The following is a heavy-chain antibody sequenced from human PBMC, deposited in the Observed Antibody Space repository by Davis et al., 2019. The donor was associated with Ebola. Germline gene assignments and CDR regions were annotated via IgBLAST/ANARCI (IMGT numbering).Heavy chain of an antibody. D-gene: IGHD6-6*01. CDR1: GISFSNYA. J-gene: IGHJ6*04. Sequence: GESLKISCAASGISFSNYAMSWVRQAPGKGLEWVSAISGSGGSTYYADSVKGRFTISRDNSKNTLYLQMNSLRAEDTAVYYCAKAWVAARNDYYYYYGMDVWGKGTTVTVSS. V-gene: IGHV3-23*01. CDR3: AKAWVAARNDYYYYYGMDV. CDR2: ISGSGGST.